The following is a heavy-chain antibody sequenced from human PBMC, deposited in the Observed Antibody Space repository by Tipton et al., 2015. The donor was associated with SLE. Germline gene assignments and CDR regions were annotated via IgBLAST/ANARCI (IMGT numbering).Heavy chain of an antibody. V-gene: IGHV4-31*03. CDR1: GGSISSGGYY. D-gene: IGHD2-15*01. CDR3: ARGGVVATESAFDI. CDR2: IYYSGST. J-gene: IGHJ3*02. Sequence: TLSLTCTVSGGSISSGGYYWSWIRQHPGKGLEWIGYIYYSGSTYYNPSLKSRVTISVDTSKNQFSLKLSSVTAADTAVYYCARGGVVATESAFDIWGQGTMVTVSS.